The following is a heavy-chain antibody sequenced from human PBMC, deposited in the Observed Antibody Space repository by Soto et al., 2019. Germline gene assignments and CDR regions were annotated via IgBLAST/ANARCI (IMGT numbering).Heavy chain of an antibody. V-gene: IGHV4-4*07. CDR3: VLCATAGYFDL. CDR1: GGSISNYY. J-gene: IGHJ2*01. Sequence: LSLTCTVSGGSISNYYWSWIRQPAGKGLEWIGRIYTSESPDYNPSLKSRVTMSVDTSKNQVSLKLSSLTAADTAVYYCVLCATAGYFDLWGRGTLVTVSS. CDR2: IYTSESP.